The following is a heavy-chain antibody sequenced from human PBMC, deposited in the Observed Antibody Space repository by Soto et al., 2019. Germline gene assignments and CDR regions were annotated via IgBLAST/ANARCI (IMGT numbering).Heavy chain of an antibody. CDR2: ISSSSSYI. J-gene: IGHJ4*02. CDR1: GFTFSSYS. D-gene: IGHD6-13*01. CDR3: ARDSIAAAGNDY. V-gene: IGHV3-21*01. Sequence: GGSLRLSCAASGFTFSSYSMNWVRQAPGKGLEWVSSISSSSSYIYYADSVKGRFTISRDNAKNSLYLQMNSLRAEDTAVYYCARDSIAAAGNDYRGQRTLVTVSS.